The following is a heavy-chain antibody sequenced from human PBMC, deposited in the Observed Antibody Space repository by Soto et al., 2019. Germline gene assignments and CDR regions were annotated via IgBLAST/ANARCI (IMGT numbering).Heavy chain of an antibody. CDR2: IIPMFDTA. Sequence: QVPLKQSGAAVRKPGSSVKVSCKVSGGTFRSRAISWVRQAPGQGLEWMGGIIPMFDTADSAQKLQGRVTFTADESTSTAYMELSSLTSEDTAVYYCARVDSSGFYYSLDYWCQGTLVTVSS. CDR3: ARVDSSGFYYSLDY. D-gene: IGHD3-22*01. V-gene: IGHV1-69*12. J-gene: IGHJ4*02. CDR1: GGTFRSRA.